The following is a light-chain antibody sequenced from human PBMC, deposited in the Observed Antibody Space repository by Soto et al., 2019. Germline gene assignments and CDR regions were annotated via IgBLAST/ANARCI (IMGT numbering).Light chain of an antibody. CDR1: QSVNSK. Sequence: IMLSQSPAALSVSPGERATLSCRASQSVNSKVDWYQQKPGQAPRLLIYSGSTRATGIPDRFSGSGSGTEFTLNISSLQAEDVAVYYCMQSKNLPPTFGEGTRLDNK. V-gene: IGKV3D-15*01. J-gene: IGKJ5*01. CDR2: SGS. CDR3: MQSKNLPPT.